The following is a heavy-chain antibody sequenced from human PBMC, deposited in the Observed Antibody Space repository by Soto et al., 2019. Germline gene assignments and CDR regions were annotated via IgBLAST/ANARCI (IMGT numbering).Heavy chain of an antibody. J-gene: IGHJ5*02. Sequence: GGSLRLSCAASGFTFSSYAMHWVRQAPGKGLEWVAVISYDGSNKYYADSVKGRFTISRDNSKNTLYLQMNSLRAEDTAVYYCARDLGYSYGYPSWGQGTLVTVSS. CDR1: GFTFSSYA. V-gene: IGHV3-30-3*01. D-gene: IGHD5-18*01. CDR3: ARDLGYSYGYPS. CDR2: ISYDGSNK.